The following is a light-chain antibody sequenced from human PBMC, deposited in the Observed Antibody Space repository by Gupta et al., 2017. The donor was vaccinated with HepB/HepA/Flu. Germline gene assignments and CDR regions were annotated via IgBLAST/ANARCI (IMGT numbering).Light chain of an antibody. V-gene: IGKV1-8*01. CDR3: QQYFAYPLT. J-gene: IGKJ4*01. Sequence: AIRMTKSPSSFTASTGDRVTITCRASQDIYSYVAWFQQKPGKAPMLLIYAASILQSGVPSRFSGSGFGTDFTLTISSMQSEDFATYYCQQYFAYPLTFGGGSKVDIK. CDR1: QDIYSY. CDR2: AAS.